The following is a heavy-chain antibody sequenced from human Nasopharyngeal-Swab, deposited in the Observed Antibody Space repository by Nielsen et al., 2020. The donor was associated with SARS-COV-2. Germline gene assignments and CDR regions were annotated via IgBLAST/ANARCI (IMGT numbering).Heavy chain of an antibody. Sequence: GGSLRLSCAASGFTFSSYWMHWVRQAPGKGLVWVSRINSDGSSTSYADSVKGRFTISRDNAKNTLYLQMNSLRAEDTAVYYCARSYNPPLNYYGMDVWGQGTTVTVSS. CDR3: ARSYNPPLNYYGMDV. CDR2: INSDGSST. J-gene: IGHJ6*02. D-gene: IGHD5-24*01. CDR1: GFTFSSYW. V-gene: IGHV3-74*01.